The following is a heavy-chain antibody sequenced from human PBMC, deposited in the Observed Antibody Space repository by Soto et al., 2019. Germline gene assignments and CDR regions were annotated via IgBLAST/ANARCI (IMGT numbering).Heavy chain of an antibody. CDR3: ARYDYNGYYFDY. CDR1: GYTFSTYY. Sequence: VSVKVSCKASGYTFSTYYMHWVRQAPGQGYEWMGIINPSGGSTTYAQKFQGRVTMTRDTSTTTVYMELSSLKSEDTAVYYCARYDYNGYYFDYWGQGTLVTSPQ. V-gene: IGHV1-46*01. CDR2: INPSGGST. D-gene: IGHD4-4*01. J-gene: IGHJ4*02.